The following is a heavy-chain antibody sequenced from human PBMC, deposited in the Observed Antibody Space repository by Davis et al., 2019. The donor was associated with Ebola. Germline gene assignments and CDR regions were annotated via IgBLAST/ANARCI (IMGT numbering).Heavy chain of an antibody. Sequence: SGPTLVKPTQTLTLTCPFSGFSLSSTAVGVGWIRQPPGQAPEWLALIYWDGAEVYSPSLKSRLTLRKDTSKNQVVLTMTNMNPVDTATYYCAHGSGWLSDYWGHGILVTVSS. CDR3: AHGSGWLSDY. CDR1: GFSLSSTAVG. CDR2: IYWDGAE. J-gene: IGHJ4*01. V-gene: IGHV2-5*02. D-gene: IGHD5-12*01.